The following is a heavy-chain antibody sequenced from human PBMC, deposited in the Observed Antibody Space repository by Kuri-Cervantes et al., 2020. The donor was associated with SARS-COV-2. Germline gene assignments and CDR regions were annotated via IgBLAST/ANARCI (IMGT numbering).Heavy chain of an antibody. D-gene: IGHD3-10*01. Sequence: SETLSLTCAVSGYSISSGYYWGWIRQPPGKGLEWIGSIYHSGSTHYKPSLKSRVTLSVDTSKNQFSLKLSSVTAADTAVYYCARAGSLLWFGELLSLFDYWGQGTLVTVSS. CDR2: IYHSGST. CDR1: GYSISSGYY. J-gene: IGHJ4*02. V-gene: IGHV4-38-2*01. CDR3: ARAGSLLWFGELLSLFDY.